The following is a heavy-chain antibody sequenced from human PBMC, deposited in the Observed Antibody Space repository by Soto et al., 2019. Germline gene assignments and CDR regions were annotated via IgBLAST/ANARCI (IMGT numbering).Heavy chain of an antibody. CDR2: IYDSENT. V-gene: IGHV4-30-2*01. D-gene: IGHD1-26*01. CDR3: AVGALIFHP. J-gene: IGHJ5*02. CDR1: GGSISSGGYS. Sequence: QLQLQESGSGLVKPSQTLSLTCAVSGGSISSGGYSWSWIRQPPGKGREWIGYIYDSENTYYNPSLKSRVTISVDRSKNQFSLKLSSVTAADTAVYYCAVGALIFHPWGQGTLVTVSS.